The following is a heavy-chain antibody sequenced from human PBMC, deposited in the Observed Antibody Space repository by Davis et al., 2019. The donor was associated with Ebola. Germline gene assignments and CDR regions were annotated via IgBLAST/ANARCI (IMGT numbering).Heavy chain of an antibody. Sequence: ASVKVSCKASGYTFTGYYMHWARQAPGQGLEWMGWINPNSGGTNYAQKFQGRVTMTRDTSISTAYMELSRLRSDDTAVYYCARDKQQWLWYYYYGMDVWGQGTTVTVSS. V-gene: IGHV1-2*02. CDR3: ARDKQQWLWYYYYGMDV. CDR2: INPNSGGT. D-gene: IGHD6-19*01. CDR1: GYTFTGYY. J-gene: IGHJ6*02.